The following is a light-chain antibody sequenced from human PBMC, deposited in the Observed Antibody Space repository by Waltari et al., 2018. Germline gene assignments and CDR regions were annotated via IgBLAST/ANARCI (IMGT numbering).Light chain of an antibody. CDR3: AAWDDTLNRWV. V-gene: IGLV1-36*01. CDR1: SSNVGKHA. CDR2: YDD. J-gene: IGLJ1*01. Sequence: QSELTQPSSLSEAPGQRVTITCSGRSSNVGKHAVNWYQRLPAKAPRLLIYYDDLLASGITDRFSGSKSDTSASLAISGLQSEDEADYFCAAWDDTLNRWVFGTGTKVTVL.